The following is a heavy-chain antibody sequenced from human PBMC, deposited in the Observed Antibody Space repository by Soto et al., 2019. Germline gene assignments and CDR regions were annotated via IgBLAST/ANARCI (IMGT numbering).Heavy chain of an antibody. CDR3: ARGRYSSSPHDAFGI. V-gene: IGHV1-69*13. CDR1: GGTFSSYA. J-gene: IGHJ3*02. Sequence: SSVKVSCKASGGTFSSYAISWVRQAPGQGLEWMGGTLPIFGTANYAQKFQGRVTITADGSTSTAYMELSSLRYEDTAVYYCARGRYSSSPHDAFGIWGQGTMVTVS. CDR2: TLPIFGTA. D-gene: IGHD6-6*01.